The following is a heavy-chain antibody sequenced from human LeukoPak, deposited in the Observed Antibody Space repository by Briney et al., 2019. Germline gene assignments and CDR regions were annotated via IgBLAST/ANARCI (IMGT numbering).Heavy chain of an antibody. Sequence: GGSLRLSCAASGFTFSSYGMHWVRQAPGKGLEWVAFIRYDGSNKYYADSVKGRFTISRDNSKNTLYLQMNSLRAEDTAVYYCARDPTSSEYQPTNYENDAFDIWGQGTMVTVSS. CDR1: GFTFSSYG. D-gene: IGHD2-2*01. V-gene: IGHV3-30*02. CDR3: ARDPTSSEYQPTNYENDAFDI. CDR2: IRYDGSNK. J-gene: IGHJ3*02.